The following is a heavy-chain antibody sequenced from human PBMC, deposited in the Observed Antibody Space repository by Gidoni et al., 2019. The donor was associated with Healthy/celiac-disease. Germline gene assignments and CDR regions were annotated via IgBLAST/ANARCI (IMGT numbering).Heavy chain of an antibody. Sequence: EVQLVEPGGGLVQPGGSLGSACSASGFPFSRDAMPWVRQAPGKGLEYVSAISSNGGSTYYADSVKGRFTISRDNSKNTLYLQMSSLRAEDTAVYYCVKAVVVIAIWLPSTDPWGQGTLVTVSS. CDR1: GFPFSRDA. CDR2: ISSNGGST. J-gene: IGHJ5*02. D-gene: IGHD2-21*01. CDR3: VKAVVVIAIWLPSTDP. V-gene: IGHV3-64D*09.